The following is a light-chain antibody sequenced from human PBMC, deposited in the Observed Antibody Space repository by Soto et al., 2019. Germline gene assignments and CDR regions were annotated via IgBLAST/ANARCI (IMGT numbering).Light chain of an antibody. Sequence: EIVLTQSPGTLSLSPGERATLSCRASQSVGSSYVAWYQRKPGQAPRLLIYGASSRATRIPDRFSGSGSGTDFTLTISRLEPEDCAVSFCHPDGNTPRTFGHGTKVEIK. CDR1: QSVGSSY. V-gene: IGKV3-20*01. J-gene: IGKJ1*01. CDR2: GAS. CDR3: HPDGNTPRT.